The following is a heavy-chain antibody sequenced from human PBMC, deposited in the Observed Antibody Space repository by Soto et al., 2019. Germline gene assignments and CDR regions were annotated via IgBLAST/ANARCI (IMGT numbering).Heavy chain of an antibody. Sequence: SGPTLVKPTQTLTLTCTFSGFSLSTSGVGVGWIRQPPGKALEWLALIYWNDDKRYSPSLKSRLTITKDTSKNQVVLTMTNMDPVDTATYYCAHRRWPNPRYFDWLLPDFDYWGQGTLVTVSS. CDR3: AHRRWPNPRYFDWLLPDFDY. CDR2: IYWNDDK. D-gene: IGHD3-9*01. J-gene: IGHJ4*02. CDR1: GFSLSTSGVG. V-gene: IGHV2-5*01.